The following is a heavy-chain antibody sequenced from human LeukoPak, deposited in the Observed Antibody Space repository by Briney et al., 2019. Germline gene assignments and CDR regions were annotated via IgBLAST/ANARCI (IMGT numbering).Heavy chain of an antibody. Sequence: GGSLRLSCAASGFTFSSYAMSWVRQAPGKGLEWVSAISGSGGSTYYADSVKGRFTISRDNSKNTLYLQMNSLRAEDTAVYYCAKGFTTIAAAGTNWFDPWGQETLVTVSS. V-gene: IGHV3-23*01. CDR2: ISGSGGST. D-gene: IGHD6-13*01. CDR1: GFTFSSYA. CDR3: AKGFTTIAAAGTNWFDP. J-gene: IGHJ5*02.